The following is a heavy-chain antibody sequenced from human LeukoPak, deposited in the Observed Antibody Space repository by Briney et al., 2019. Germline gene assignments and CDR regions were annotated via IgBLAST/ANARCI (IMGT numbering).Heavy chain of an antibody. Sequence: GGSLRLSCAASGFTFSTYWMNWYRQAPGKGLEWVGNINQDASEINYVDSVRGRFTISRDNAKNSLHLQMNSLRAEDTAVYYCATDRDNSDWQKRFDSWGQGTLVTVSS. CDR3: ATDRDNSDWQKRFDS. V-gene: IGHV3-7*01. CDR1: GFTFSTYW. D-gene: IGHD2-21*02. J-gene: IGHJ4*02. CDR2: INQDASEI.